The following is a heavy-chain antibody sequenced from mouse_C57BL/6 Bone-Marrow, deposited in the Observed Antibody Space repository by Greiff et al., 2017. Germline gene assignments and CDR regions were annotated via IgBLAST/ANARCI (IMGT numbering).Heavy chain of an antibody. V-gene: IGHV5-4*01. D-gene: IGHD1-1*01. J-gene: IGHJ3*01. CDR1: GFTFSSYA. CDR2: ISDGGSYT. Sequence: EVKLMESGGGLVKPGGSLKLSCAASGFTFSSYAMSWVRQTPEKRLEWVATISDGGSYTYYPDNVKGRFTISRDNAKNNLYLQMSHLKSEDTAMYYGARDVHYYGSSPWFAYWGQGTLVTVSA. CDR3: ARDVHYYGSSPWFAY.